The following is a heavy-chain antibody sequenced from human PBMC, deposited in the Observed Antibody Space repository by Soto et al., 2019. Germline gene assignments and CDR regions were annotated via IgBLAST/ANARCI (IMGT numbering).Heavy chain of an antibody. D-gene: IGHD3-22*01. Sequence: ASVKVSCKASGGTFSSYAISWVRQAPGQGLDWMGGIIPIFGTANYAQKFQGRVTITADESTSKAYMELSSLRSEDTAVYYCARDIMVVDDYYYYYGMDVWGQGTTVTVSS. CDR1: GGTFSSYA. CDR3: ARDIMVVDDYYYYYGMDV. J-gene: IGHJ6*02. V-gene: IGHV1-69*13. CDR2: IIPIFGTA.